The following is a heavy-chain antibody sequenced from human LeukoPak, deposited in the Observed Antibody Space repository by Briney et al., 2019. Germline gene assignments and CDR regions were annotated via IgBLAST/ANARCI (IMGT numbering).Heavy chain of an antibody. D-gene: IGHD3-22*01. Sequence: ASVKVSCKASGYTFTSYGISWVRQAPGQGLXWMGRIIPILGIANYAQKFQGRVTITADKSTSTAYMELSSLRSEDTAVYYCARLNYYDSSGYLYYFDYWGQGTLVTVSS. CDR3: ARLNYYDSSGYLYYFDY. V-gene: IGHV1-69*04. CDR2: IIPILGIA. J-gene: IGHJ4*02. CDR1: GYTFTSYG.